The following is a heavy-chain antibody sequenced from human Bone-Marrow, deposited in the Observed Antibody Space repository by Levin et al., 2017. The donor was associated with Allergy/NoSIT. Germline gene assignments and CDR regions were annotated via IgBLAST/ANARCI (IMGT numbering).Heavy chain of an antibody. Sequence: ASVKVSCKASGYTFTGYYMHWVRQAPGQGLEWMGWINPNSGGTNYAQKFQGRVTMTRDTSISTAYMELSRLRSDDTAVYYCARDLVQWLVHHRSGIDDYGMDVWGQGTTVTVSS. CDR3: ARDLVQWLVHHRSGIDDYGMDV. V-gene: IGHV1-2*02. J-gene: IGHJ6*02. CDR2: INPNSGGT. D-gene: IGHD6-19*01. CDR1: GYTFTGYY.